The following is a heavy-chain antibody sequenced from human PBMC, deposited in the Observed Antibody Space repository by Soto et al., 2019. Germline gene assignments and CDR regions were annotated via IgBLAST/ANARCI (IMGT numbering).Heavy chain of an antibody. CDR2: INHSGRT. D-gene: IGHD6-6*01. J-gene: IGHJ4*02. Sequence: QVQLQQWGAGLLKPSETLSLTCAVYGGSFSGYYWSWIRQPPGKGLEWIGEINHSGRTNYNPSLKSRVTISVDTSKNQFSLKLSSVTAADTAVYYCAGSSSSCGFDYWGQGTLVTVSS. CDR1: GGSFSGYY. CDR3: AGSSSSCGFDY. V-gene: IGHV4-34*01.